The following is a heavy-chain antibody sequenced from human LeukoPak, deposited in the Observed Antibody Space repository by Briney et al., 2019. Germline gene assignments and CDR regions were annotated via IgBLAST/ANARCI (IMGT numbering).Heavy chain of an antibody. CDR2: IIPIFGTA. CDR3: ARVVSGVGATTCYYYMDV. CDR1: GGTFSSYA. J-gene: IGHJ6*03. Sequence: GASVKVSCKASGGTFSSYAISWVRQAPGQGLEWMGRIIPIFGTANYAQKFQGRVTITTDESTSTAYMELSSLRSEDTAVYYCARVVSGVGATTCYYYMDVWGKGTTVTVSS. D-gene: IGHD1-26*01. V-gene: IGHV1-69*05.